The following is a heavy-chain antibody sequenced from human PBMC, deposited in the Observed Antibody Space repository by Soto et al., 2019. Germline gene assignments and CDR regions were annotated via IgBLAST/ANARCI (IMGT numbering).Heavy chain of an antibody. D-gene: IGHD3-22*01. CDR3: AKEGRYDSSGFDAFDI. J-gene: IGHJ3*02. CDR2: ISFDGSTD. CDR1: GFTFTNYG. V-gene: IGHV3-30*18. Sequence: GGSLRLSCAASGFTFTNYGMHWVRQAPGKGLEWVAVISFDGSTDFYIDSVKGRFTISRDNSKNTLYRQMNSLRAEDTAVYYCAKEGRYDSSGFDAFDIWGQGTMVTVSS.